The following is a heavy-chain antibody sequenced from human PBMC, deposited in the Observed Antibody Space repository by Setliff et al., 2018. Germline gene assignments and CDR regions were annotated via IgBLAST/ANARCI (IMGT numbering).Heavy chain of an antibody. J-gene: IGHJ4*01. CDR3: VKGTNVVMVYTGFDH. CDR2: IHSGGSST. V-gene: IGHV3-23*03. CDR1: GVSFSNA. Sequence: GGSLRLSCVVSGVSFSNAMSWVRQAPGKGLEWVSIIHSGGSSTYYADSVKGRFTISRDNSKNTLFLQMSSLRAADTAVYYCVKGTNVVMVYTGFDHWGQGTLVTVSS. D-gene: IGHD2-8*01.